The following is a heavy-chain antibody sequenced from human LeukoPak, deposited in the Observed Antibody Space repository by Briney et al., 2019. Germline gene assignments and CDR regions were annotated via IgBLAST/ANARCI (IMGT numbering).Heavy chain of an antibody. D-gene: IGHD3/OR15-3a*01. Sequence: PSETLSLTCTVSGGSISSYYWSWIRQPPGKGLGWIGYIYYSGSTNYNPSLKSRVTISVDTSKNQFSLKLSSVTAADTAVYYCARADLKLDTPTDYYYYGMDVWGKGTTVTVSS. CDR2: IYYSGST. CDR1: GGSISSYY. V-gene: IGHV4-59*01. CDR3: ARADLKLDTPTDYYYYGMDV. J-gene: IGHJ6*04.